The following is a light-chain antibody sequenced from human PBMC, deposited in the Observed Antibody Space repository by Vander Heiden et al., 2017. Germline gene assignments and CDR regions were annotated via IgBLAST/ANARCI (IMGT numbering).Light chain of an antibody. CDR3: QLYDSLWT. Sequence: EILLTQSPGTLSLSPGERATLSCRASQSVSSIYLSWYQQKPGQAPRLLIFGASSRATGIPDRFSGSGSGTDFTLTISRLEPEDFAVYYCQLYDSLWTFGQGTKVEIK. CDR1: QSVSSIY. J-gene: IGKJ1*01. CDR2: GAS. V-gene: IGKV3-20*01.